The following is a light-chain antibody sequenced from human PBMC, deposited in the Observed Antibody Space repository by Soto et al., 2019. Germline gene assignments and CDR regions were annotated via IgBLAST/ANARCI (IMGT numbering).Light chain of an antibody. CDR1: QSVSSNY. CDR3: QHYGSSPPMYT. Sequence: EIVLTQSPGTLSLSPGERATLSSRASQSVSSNYLAWYQQKPGQAPRLLIYGASSRATGISDRFSGSGSGTDFTLTISGVEPEDFAVYYCQHYGSSPPMYTFGQGTKLEIK. J-gene: IGKJ2*01. V-gene: IGKV3-20*01. CDR2: GAS.